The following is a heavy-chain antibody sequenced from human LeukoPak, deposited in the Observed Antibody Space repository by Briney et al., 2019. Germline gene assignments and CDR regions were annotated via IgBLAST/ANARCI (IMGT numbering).Heavy chain of an antibody. J-gene: IGHJ4*02. CDR1: GGSFSGHY. CDR2: INHSGST. D-gene: IGHD6-6*01. Sequence: SETLSLTCAVYGGSFSGHYWSWIRQPPGKGLEWIGEINHSGSTNYNPSLKSRVTISIDTSKNQFSLKLSSVTAADTAVYYCAREEQLVLDSWGQGTLVTISS. CDR3: AREEQLVLDS. V-gene: IGHV4-34*01.